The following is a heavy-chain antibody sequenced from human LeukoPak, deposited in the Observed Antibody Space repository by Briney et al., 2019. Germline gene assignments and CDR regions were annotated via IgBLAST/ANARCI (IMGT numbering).Heavy chain of an antibody. D-gene: IGHD6-6*01. Sequence: ASVKVSCKASGYTFTGYYMHWVRQAPGQGLEWMGWINPNSGGTNYAQKFQGRVTISVDTSKNQFSLKLSSVTAADTAVYYCARDKGFIAARPFEKLYYGMDVWGQETRVPVFS. CDR2: INPNSGGT. J-gene: IGHJ6*02. CDR3: ARDKGFIAARPFEKLYYGMDV. CDR1: GYTFTGYY. V-gene: IGHV1-2*02.